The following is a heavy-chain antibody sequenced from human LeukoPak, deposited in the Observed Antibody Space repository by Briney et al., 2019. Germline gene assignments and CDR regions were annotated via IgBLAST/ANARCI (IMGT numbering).Heavy chain of an antibody. CDR2: IYYSGST. CDR1: GGSISSSDYY. CDR3: ARLPAFYGSGTSYTVYYFDY. Sequence: SETLSLTCSVSGGSISSSDYYWGRIRPPPGQGLEWIVSIYYSGSTYYNPSLQSRVTISVDTSKNQFSLKLSSVTAADTAVYYCARLPAFYGSGTSYTVYYFDYWGQGTLVTVSS. J-gene: IGHJ4*02. V-gene: IGHV4-39*01. D-gene: IGHD3-10*01.